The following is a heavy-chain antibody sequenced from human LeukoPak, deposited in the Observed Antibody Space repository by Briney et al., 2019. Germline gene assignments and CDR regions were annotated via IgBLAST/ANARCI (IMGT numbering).Heavy chain of an antibody. V-gene: IGHV3-43*02. D-gene: IGHD3-22*01. CDR2: ISGDGRSI. CDR1: GFTYDEDA. CDR3: AKGGYYYDSGGLGS. J-gene: IGHJ5*02. Sequence: GGSLRLSCAASGFTYDEDAMHWVRQAPGKGPEWVSLISGDGRSIYYADSVKGRFTISRDNSKNSLYLQMNSLRTDDTALYFCAKGGYYYDSGGLGSWGQGTLVTVSS.